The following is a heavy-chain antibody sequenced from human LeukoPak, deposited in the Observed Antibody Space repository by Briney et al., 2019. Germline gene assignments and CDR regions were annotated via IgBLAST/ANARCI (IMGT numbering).Heavy chain of an antibody. CDR2: IYYSGST. J-gene: IGHJ5*02. Sequence: SETLSLTCTVAGGSISSYYWSWIRQPPGKGLEWIGYIYYSGSTNYNPSLKSRVTISVDTSKNQFSLKLSSVTAADTAVYYCARQVATPTKNWFDPWGQGTLVTVSS. CDR1: GGSISSYY. CDR3: ARQVATPTKNWFDP. D-gene: IGHD5-12*01. V-gene: IGHV4-59*08.